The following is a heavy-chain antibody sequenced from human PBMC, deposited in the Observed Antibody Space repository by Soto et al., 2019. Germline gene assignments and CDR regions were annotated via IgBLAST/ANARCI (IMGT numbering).Heavy chain of an antibody. D-gene: IGHD5-12*01. CDR2: IFPGDPDT. V-gene: IGHV5-51*01. CDR1: GYNFANYW. J-gene: IGHJ4*02. Sequence: EVQLVQSGAEVKKPGESLKISCNGSGYNFANYWIGRVRQMPGKGLEWMRIIFPGDPDTIYRPSLQGKVTISADQSIITSYLQWSSLKAPETSMYYCARRIEGGRWLWGQGPLITVSA. CDR3: ARRIEGGRWL.